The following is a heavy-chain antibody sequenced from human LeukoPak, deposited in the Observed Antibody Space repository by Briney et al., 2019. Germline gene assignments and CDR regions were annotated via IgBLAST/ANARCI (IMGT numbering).Heavy chain of an antibody. CDR3: AKKGYYDGSGYYMYYFDH. Sequence: QAGGSLRLSCAASGFTFSIYAMSWVRQAPGKGLEWVSAISGSGGTAYYADSVKGRFTISRGNSKNTLYLQMNSLRAEDTAVYYCAKKGYYDGSGYYMYYFDHWGQGTLVTVSS. J-gene: IGHJ4*02. CDR2: ISGSGGTA. CDR1: GFTFSIYA. V-gene: IGHV3-23*01. D-gene: IGHD3-22*01.